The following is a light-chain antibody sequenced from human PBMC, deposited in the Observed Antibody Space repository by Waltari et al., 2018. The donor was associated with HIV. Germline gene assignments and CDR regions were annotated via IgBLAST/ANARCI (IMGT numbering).Light chain of an antibody. Sequence: QSVLTQPPSASGTPGQRVTISCSGSSSNIGSNYVHWYQPLPGTAPKLLIYRNNQRPSGVPDRFSGSKSGTSASLAISGLRSEDEADYYCAAWGDSLTSFVFGTGTKVTVL. CDR2: RNN. J-gene: IGLJ1*01. CDR3: AAWGDSLTSFV. CDR1: SSNIGSNY. V-gene: IGLV1-47*01.